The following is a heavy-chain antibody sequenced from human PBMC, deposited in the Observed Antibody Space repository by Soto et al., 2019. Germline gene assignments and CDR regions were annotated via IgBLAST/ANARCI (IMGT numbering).Heavy chain of an antibody. J-gene: IGHJ4*02. CDR3: ARAPIGAAAETNFDY. CDR2: IYYSGST. D-gene: IGHD6-13*01. V-gene: IGHV4-59*01. CDR1: GGSTSSYY. Sequence: SETLSLTCTVSGGSTSSYYWSWIRQPPGKGLERIGYIYYSGSTNYNPSLKSRVTISVDTSKNQFSLKLSSVTAADTAVYYCARAPIGAAAETNFDYWGQGTLVTVSS.